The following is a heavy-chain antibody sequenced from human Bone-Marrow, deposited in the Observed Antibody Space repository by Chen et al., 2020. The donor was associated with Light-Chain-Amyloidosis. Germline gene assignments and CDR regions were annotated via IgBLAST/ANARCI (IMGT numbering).Heavy chain of an antibody. J-gene: IGHJ6*02. CDR2: ISYNGGTV. Sequence: QLQVVEYGGGVVQPGRSLRLPCAASGFTLSYYAVHWVRQAPGKGLDWVAVISYNGGTVYYGDSVKGRFTVSRDNSKNTVLLEMNSLRPEDTAVYYCARDRKLEPYYYYGMDVWGLGTTVTVSS. CDR1: GFTLSYYA. CDR3: ARDRKLEPYYYYGMDV. V-gene: IGHV3-30-3*01.